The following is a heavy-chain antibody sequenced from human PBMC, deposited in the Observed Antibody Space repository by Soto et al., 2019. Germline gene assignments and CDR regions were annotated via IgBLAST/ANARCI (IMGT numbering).Heavy chain of an antibody. CDR1: GFTFSSEA. CDR3: AKISSTCYPPTFAV. V-gene: IGHV3-23*01. CDR2: ISASGVST. Sequence: EVQLLESGGGLVQPGGSLRVSCAASGFTFSSEAMSWVRQAPGKGLEWVSFISASGVSTYYADSGKGRFTISRDNSKNTLFRHMTSLRAEDRAVYSGAKISSTCYPPTFAVWGQGTPVIVSS. D-gene: IGHD6-13*01. J-gene: IGHJ1*01.